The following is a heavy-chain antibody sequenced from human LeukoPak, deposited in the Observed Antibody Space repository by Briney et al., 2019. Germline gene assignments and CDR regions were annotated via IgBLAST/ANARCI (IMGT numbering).Heavy chain of an antibody. J-gene: IGHJ4*02. V-gene: IGHV3-23*01. D-gene: IGHD3-22*01. CDR2: ISGSGGST. CDR1: GFAFSSYW. Sequence: GGSLRLSCAASGFAFSSYWIHWIRQAPGKGLEWVSAISGSGGSTYYADSVKGRFTISRDNSKNTLYLQMNSLRAEDTAVYYCAKGETYYYDSSGYPYWGQGTLVTVSS. CDR3: AKGETYYYDSSGYPY.